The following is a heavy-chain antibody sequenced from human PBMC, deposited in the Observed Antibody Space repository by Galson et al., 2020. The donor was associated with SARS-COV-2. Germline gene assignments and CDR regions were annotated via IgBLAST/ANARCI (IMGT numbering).Heavy chain of an antibody. J-gene: IGHJ5*02. Sequence: GVLILSCAASGPSTSSYPMTWLRQAPGEGQGWGAVISNTGDITKYADSVNGRFTISSANSRNTLYLKMNRLRAEDTDVYYCGKVSSLCGDDGYLGWFDPWGQGTLVTVSS. CDR2: ISNTGDIT. CDR3: GKVSSLCGDDGYLGWFDP. CDR1: GPSTSSYP. D-gene: IGHD2-21*02. V-gene: IGHV3-23*01.